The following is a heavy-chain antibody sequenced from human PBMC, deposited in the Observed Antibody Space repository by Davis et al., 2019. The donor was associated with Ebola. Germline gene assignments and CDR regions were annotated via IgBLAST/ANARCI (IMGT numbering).Heavy chain of an antibody. D-gene: IGHD2-21*01. CDR2: IYSGGST. J-gene: IGHJ6*04. CDR3: ARWYSPRYYYYYGMDV. V-gene: IGHV3-53*05. CDR1: GFTVSSNY. Sequence: GGSLRLSCAASGFTVSSNYMSWVRQAPGKGLEWVSVIYSGGSTYYADSVKGRFTISRDNSKNTLYLQMNSLRAEDTAVYYCARWYSPRYYYYYGMDVWGKGTTVTVSS.